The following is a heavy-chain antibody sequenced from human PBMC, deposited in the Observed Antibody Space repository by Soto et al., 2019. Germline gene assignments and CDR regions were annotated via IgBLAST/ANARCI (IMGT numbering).Heavy chain of an antibody. CDR2: TRSNGEHT. J-gene: IGHJ6*02. D-gene: IGHD2-2*01. Sequence: GGSLRLSCAGSGFMFSSFAMTWVRQAPGKGLEWVSTTRSNGEHTYYADSVKGRFTVSRDNSKNTLFLEMSSLRAEDSAINYCAKDSKSVSVSAARVYGMDVWGQGTTVTVSS. CDR3: AKDSKSVSVSAARVYGMDV. CDR1: GFMFSSFA. V-gene: IGHV3-23*01.